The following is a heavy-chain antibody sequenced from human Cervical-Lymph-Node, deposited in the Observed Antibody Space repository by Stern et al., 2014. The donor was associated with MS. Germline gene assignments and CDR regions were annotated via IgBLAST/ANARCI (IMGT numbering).Heavy chain of an antibody. V-gene: IGHV4-59*01. Sequence: QLQLQESGPGLVKPSETLSLTCSVSGVSISSYYWNWIRQSPGKGLEWLGYVYYSGSTNYNPSLKSRVTISVDTSKNKFSLKLRSVTAADTAVYYCASTKQVWLPFDIWGQGTMVAVSS. D-gene: IGHD5-18*01. CDR2: VYYSGST. CDR3: ASTKQVWLPFDI. CDR1: GVSISSYY. J-gene: IGHJ3*02.